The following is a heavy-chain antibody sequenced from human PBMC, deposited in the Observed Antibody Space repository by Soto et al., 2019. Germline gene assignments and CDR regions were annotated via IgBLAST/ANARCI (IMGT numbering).Heavy chain of an antibody. Sequence: GGSLRLSCAACGFTFSIYGMHWVRQAPGKGLEWVAVISYDGSNKYYADSVKGRFTISRDNSKNTLYLQMNSLRAEDTAVYYCAKDPDYGGNLASAFDIWGQGTMVTVSS. CDR1: GFTFSIYG. V-gene: IGHV3-30*18. CDR3: AKDPDYGGNLASAFDI. CDR2: ISYDGSNK. J-gene: IGHJ3*02. D-gene: IGHD4-17*01.